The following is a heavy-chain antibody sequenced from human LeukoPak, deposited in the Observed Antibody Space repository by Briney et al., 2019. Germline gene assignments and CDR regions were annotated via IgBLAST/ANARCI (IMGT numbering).Heavy chain of an antibody. V-gene: IGHV3-7*05. J-gene: IGHJ4*02. CDR3: AKEGAVAGTRDLDY. Sequence: GGSLRLSCAASGFSFSSYWMSWVRQAPGKGLEWVANIKQDGTEKYYVDSVKGRFTISRDNAKNSLYLQMNSLRAEDTAVYYCAKEGAVAGTRDLDYWGQGTLVTVSS. D-gene: IGHD6-19*01. CDR2: IKQDGTEK. CDR1: GFSFSSYW.